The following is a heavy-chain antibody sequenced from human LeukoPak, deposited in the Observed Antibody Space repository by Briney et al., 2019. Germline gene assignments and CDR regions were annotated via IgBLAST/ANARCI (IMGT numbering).Heavy chain of an antibody. V-gene: IGHV1-69*06. D-gene: IGHD1-1*01. CDR3: AKGRRVDADDHFDY. CDR1: GGTFSNYA. CDR2: VIPIFSTA. Sequence: SVKVSCKASGGTFSNYAIGWVRQAPGQGLEWMGGVIPIFSTANYAQKFQGRVTITADTTTSTAYMELRTLISDDTAVYYCAKGRRVDADDHFDYWGQGILVTVSS. J-gene: IGHJ4*02.